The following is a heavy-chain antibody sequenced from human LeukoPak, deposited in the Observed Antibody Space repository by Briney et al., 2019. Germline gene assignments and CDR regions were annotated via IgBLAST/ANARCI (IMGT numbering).Heavy chain of an antibody. D-gene: IGHD1-26*01. CDR3: ARDREGASLTPFDY. CDR1: GFTFSNAW. CDR2: IKQDAGEI. Sequence: GGSLRLSCAASGFTFSNAWMSWVRQAPGKGLEWVANIKQDAGEIRYVDSVKGRFTISRDNAKNSVYLQMNSLRAEDTGVYYCARDREGASLTPFDYWGQGTLVTVSS. V-gene: IGHV3-7*01. J-gene: IGHJ4*02.